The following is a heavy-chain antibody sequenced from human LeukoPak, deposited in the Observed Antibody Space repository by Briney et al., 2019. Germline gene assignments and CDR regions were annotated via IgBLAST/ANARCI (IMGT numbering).Heavy chain of an antibody. Sequence: SETLSLTCTVSGGSISSGGYYWSWIRQHPGKGLEWIGYIYYSGSTYYNPSLKSRVTISVDTSKNQFSLKLSPVTAADTAVYYCARRSSLRGYCSSTSCYYWFDPWGQGTLVTVSS. CDR1: GGSISSGGYY. V-gene: IGHV4-31*03. D-gene: IGHD2-2*01. J-gene: IGHJ5*02. CDR2: IYYSGST. CDR3: ARRSSLRGYCSSTSCYYWFDP.